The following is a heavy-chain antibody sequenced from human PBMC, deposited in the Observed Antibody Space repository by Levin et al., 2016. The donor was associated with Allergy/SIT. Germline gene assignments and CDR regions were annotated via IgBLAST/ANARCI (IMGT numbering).Heavy chain of an antibody. CDR2: INHSGST. D-gene: IGHD2-2*01. CDR3: ARGEKYQLLFIWYFDL. Sequence: GSLRLSCAVYGGSFSGYYWSWIRQPPGKGLEWIGEINHSGSTNYNPSLKSRVTISVDTSKNQFSLKLSSVTAADTAVYYCARGEKYQLLFIWYFDLWGRGTLVTVSS. V-gene: IGHV4-34*01. CDR1: GGSFSGYY. J-gene: IGHJ2*01.